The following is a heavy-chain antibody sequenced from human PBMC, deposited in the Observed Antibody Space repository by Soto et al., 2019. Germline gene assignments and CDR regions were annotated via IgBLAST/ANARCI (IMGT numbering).Heavy chain of an antibody. D-gene: IGHD3-9*01. V-gene: IGHV1-69*06. CDR3: EQGTGHSYYYYGMDV. CDR1: GGTFSRYA. J-gene: IGHJ6*02. CDR2: IIPIFGTA. Sequence: SVKDSWKAPGGTFSRYAISLVRQAPGQGLEWMGGIIPIFGTANYAQKFQGRVTITADKSTSTAYMELSSLRSEDTAVYYCEQGTGHSYYYYGMDVWGQGTTVTVSS.